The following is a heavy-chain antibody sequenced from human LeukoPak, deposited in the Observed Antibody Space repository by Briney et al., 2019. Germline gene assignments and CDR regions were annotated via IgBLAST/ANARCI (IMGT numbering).Heavy chain of an antibody. Sequence: GGSLRLSCAASVLTFSSDSMSWVRQAPGKGLEWVSSISSSSRYIFYADSVKGRFTISRDNAKNSLYLQMNSLRAEDTAVYYCARALYDSSGYWRGVDYWGQGTLVTVSS. CDR2: ISSSSRYI. D-gene: IGHD3-22*01. J-gene: IGHJ4*02. CDR1: VLTFSSDS. V-gene: IGHV3-21*01. CDR3: ARALYDSSGYWRGVDY.